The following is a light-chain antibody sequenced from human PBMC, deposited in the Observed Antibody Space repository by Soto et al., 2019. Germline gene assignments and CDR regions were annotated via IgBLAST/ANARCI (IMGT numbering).Light chain of an antibody. V-gene: IGLV2-14*01. CDR1: SSDVGGYNY. CDR2: DVS. Sequence: QSALTQPASVSGSPGQSITISCTGTSSDVGGYNYVSWYQQHPGKAPKLMIYDVSHRPSGVSNRFSGSKSGNTASLTISGLQAEDEADYYCSSYTSSSTLRGVFGTGTKLTVL. CDR3: SSYTSSSTLRGV. J-gene: IGLJ1*01.